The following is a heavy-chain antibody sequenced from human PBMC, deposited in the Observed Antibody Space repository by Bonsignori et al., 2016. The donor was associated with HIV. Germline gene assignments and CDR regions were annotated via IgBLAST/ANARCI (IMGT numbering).Heavy chain of an antibody. V-gene: IGHV3-7*01. J-gene: IGHJ4*02. CDR3: ARESLGRYCSKTGCYTDS. CDR2: IDHNGNEK. Sequence: WIRQPPGKGLEWVANIDHNGNEKHYVDSVKGRFTISRDNARSSLYLQMDSLRADDTAVYYCARESLGRYCSKTGCYTDSWGQGTLVTVSS. D-gene: IGHD2-2*01.